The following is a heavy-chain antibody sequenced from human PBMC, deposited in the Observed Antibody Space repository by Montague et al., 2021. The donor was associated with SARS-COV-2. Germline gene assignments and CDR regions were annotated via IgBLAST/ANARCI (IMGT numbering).Heavy chain of an antibody. CDR3: ARIPVGSKHYFDF. Sequence: CAISGDSVSSNIATWNWIRQSPSRGLEWLGRTYYRSKWYNGYAESVKSRITIDPDTSKHQFSLHLNSVTPEDTAVYYCARIPVGSKHYFDFWGQGTLVTVSS. V-gene: IGHV6-1*01. J-gene: IGHJ4*02. CDR1: GDSVSSNIAT. D-gene: IGHD2-2*01. CDR2: TYYRSKWYN.